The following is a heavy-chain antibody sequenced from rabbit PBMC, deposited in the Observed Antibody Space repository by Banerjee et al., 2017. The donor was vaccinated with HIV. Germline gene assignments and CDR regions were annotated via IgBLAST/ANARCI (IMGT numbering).Heavy chain of an antibody. CDR1: GFDFSSYG. V-gene: IGHV1S47*01. CDR2: IDPVFGST. J-gene: IGHJ4*01. D-gene: IGHD7-1*01. Sequence: QEQLEESGGGLVKPEGSLTLSCKASGFDFSSYGVSWVRQAPGKGLEWIGYIDPVFGSTYYASWVNGRFTISSHNAQNTLYLQLNSLTAADTATYFCVRENWYTFNLWGPGTLVTVS. CDR3: VRENWYTFNL.